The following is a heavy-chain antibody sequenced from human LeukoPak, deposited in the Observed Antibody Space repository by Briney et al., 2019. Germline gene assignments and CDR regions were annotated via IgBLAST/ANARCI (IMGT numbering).Heavy chain of an antibody. CDR1: GFTFSSYG. J-gene: IGHJ6*02. CDR2: ISYDGSNK. D-gene: IGHD5-18*01. V-gene: IGHV3-30*03. CDR3: AVSQLYYGMDV. Sequence: PGGSLRLSCAASGFTFSSYGMHWVRQAPGKGLEWVAVISYDGSNKYYADSVKGRFTISRDNSKNTLYLQMNSLRAEDTAVYYCAVSQLYYGMDVWGQGTTVTVSS.